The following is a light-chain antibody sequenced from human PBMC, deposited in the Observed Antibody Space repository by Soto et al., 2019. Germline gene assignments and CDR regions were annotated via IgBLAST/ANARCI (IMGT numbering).Light chain of an antibody. Sequence: DIQLTQSPSFLSASVGDRVTITCRASQGINTYLAWYQQKPGKAPQVLIYTASTLQSGVPSRFSGSGSGTEFTLTISSLQPEDFATYYCQQLNNYPRTFGGGTKVEIK. J-gene: IGKJ4*01. CDR3: QQLNNYPRT. CDR2: TAS. CDR1: QGINTY. V-gene: IGKV1-9*01.